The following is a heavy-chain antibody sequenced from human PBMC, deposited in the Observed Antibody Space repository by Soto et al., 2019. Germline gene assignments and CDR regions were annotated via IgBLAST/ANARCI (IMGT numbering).Heavy chain of an antibody. CDR3: ESDSSDSSGYTLYFDH. D-gene: IGHD3-22*01. V-gene: IGHV3-33*01. J-gene: IGHJ4*02. Sequence: GWSLRLSCAASGFTFSSYGMHWVRHAPGKGLEWVAVIWYDGSNKYYADSVKGRFTISRDNSKNTLYLQMNSLRAEDTAVYYCESDSSDSSGYTLYFDHWVQGTLPTVSS. CDR1: GFTFSSYG. CDR2: IWYDGSNK.